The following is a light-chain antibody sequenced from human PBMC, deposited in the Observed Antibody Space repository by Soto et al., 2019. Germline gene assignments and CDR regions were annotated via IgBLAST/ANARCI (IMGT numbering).Light chain of an antibody. CDR1: ISNIGSNY. Sequence: QAVVTQPPSASGTPGQRVTISCSGSISNIGSNYVYWYQQLPGTAPKLLIYRNNQRPSGVPDRFSGSKSGTSASLAISGLLSEDEADYYCAAWDDSLSGPVFGGGTKLTVL. CDR2: RNN. J-gene: IGLJ3*02. CDR3: AAWDDSLSGPV. V-gene: IGLV1-47*01.